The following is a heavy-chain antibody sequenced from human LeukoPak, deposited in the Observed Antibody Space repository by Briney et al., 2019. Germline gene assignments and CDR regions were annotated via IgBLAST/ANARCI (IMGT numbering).Heavy chain of an antibody. Sequence: GGSLRLSCAASGFTFSSYSMNWVRQAPGKGLEWVSSFSSSSSYIYYADSVKGRFTISSDNAKNSLYLQMNSLRAEDTAVYYCARPPWADYGGNSGHAFDIWGQGTMVTVSS. J-gene: IGHJ3*02. CDR1: GFTFSSYS. V-gene: IGHV3-21*01. CDR2: FSSSSSYI. CDR3: ARPPWADYGGNSGHAFDI. D-gene: IGHD4-23*01.